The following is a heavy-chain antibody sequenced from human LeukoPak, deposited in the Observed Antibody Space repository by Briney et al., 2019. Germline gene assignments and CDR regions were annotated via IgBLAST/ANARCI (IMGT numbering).Heavy chain of an antibody. CDR2: INPNSGGT. J-gene: IGHJ4*02. V-gene: IGHV1-2*02. Sequence: ASVKVSCKASGYTFTGYYMHWVRQAPGQGLEWMGWINPNSGGTNYAQKFQGRVTMTRDTSISTAYMELSRLRSDDTAVYYCAREGFIAARPFDYWGQGTLVTVSS. CDR1: GYTFTGYY. CDR3: AREGFIAARPFDY. D-gene: IGHD6-6*01.